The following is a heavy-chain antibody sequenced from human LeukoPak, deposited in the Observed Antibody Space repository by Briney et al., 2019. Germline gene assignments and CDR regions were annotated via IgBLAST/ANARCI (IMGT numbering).Heavy chain of an antibody. V-gene: IGHV4-61*05. CDR3: ARTYYYDSSGYYPGAFDI. CDR2: IYYSGST. D-gene: IGHD3-22*01. Sequence: SETLSLTCSVSGGSISSSSNYWGWIRQPPGKGLEWIGDIYYSGSTNYNPSLKSRVTISVDTSKNQFSLKLSSVTAADTAVYYCARTYYYDSSGYYPGAFDIWGQGTMVTVSS. J-gene: IGHJ3*02. CDR1: GGSISSSSNY.